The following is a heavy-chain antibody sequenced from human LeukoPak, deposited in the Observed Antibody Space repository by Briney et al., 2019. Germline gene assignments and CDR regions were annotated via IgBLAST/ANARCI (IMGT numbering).Heavy chain of an antibody. D-gene: IGHD6-6*01. CDR1: GGSISSSVYS. CDR3: ARWGSIAVARFDY. J-gene: IGHJ4*02. V-gene: IGHV4-39*07. CDR2: IYYSGST. Sequence: SETLSLTCTVSGGSISSSVYSWAWAWIRQPPGKGLEWIGSIYYSGSTYYNPSLKSRVTISVDTSKNQFSLNLTSVTAADTAVYYCARWGSIAVARFDYWGQGTLVTVSS.